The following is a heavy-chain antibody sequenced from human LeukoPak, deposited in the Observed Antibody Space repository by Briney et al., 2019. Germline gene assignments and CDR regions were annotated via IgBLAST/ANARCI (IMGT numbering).Heavy chain of an antibody. Sequence: SETLSLTCTVSGGSISSGSSYWGWIRQPPGKGLEWIGSIYYSGSTYYNPSLKSRVTISVDRSKNQFSLKLSSVTAADTAVYYCARGPVTPLTCFDYWGQGTLVTVSS. V-gene: IGHV4-39*07. CDR2: IYYSGST. D-gene: IGHD4-17*01. J-gene: IGHJ4*02. CDR3: ARGPVTPLTCFDY. CDR1: GGSISSGSSY.